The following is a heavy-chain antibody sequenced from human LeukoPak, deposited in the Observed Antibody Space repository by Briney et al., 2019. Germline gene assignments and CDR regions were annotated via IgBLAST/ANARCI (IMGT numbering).Heavy chain of an antibody. V-gene: IGHV3-21*01. D-gene: IGHD1-26*01. CDR2: ISSSSSYI. CDR1: GFTFSSYS. J-gene: IGHJ4*02. Sequence: GGSLRLSCAASGFTFSSYSMNWVRQAPGKGLEWVSSISSSSSYIYYADSVKGRFTISRDNAKNSLYLQMNSLRAEDTAVYYCAREEGGGRLPRELDYWGQGTLVTVSS. CDR3: AREEGGGRLPRELDY.